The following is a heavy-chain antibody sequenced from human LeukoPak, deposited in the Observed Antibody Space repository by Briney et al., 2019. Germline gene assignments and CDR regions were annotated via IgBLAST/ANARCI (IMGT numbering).Heavy chain of an antibody. Sequence: AASVKVSCKASGYTFTGYYMHWVRQAPGQGFEWMEWINPNSGGTNFPQKFQGRVTMTRDTSISTAYMELSRLRSDDTAVYYCARDRSSSSWSPLYYYYMDVWGKGTTVTISS. CDR2: INPNSGGT. V-gene: IGHV1-2*02. D-gene: IGHD6-13*01. CDR3: ARDRSSSSWSPLYYYYMDV. J-gene: IGHJ6*03. CDR1: GYTFTGYY.